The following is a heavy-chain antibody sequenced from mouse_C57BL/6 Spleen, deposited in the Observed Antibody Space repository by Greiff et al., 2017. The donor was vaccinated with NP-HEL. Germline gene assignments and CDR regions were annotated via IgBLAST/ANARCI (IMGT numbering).Heavy chain of an antibody. CDR1: GYAFTNYL. CDR2: INPGSGGT. D-gene: IGHD2-4*01. V-gene: IGHV1-54*01. Sequence: QVQLQQSGAELVRPGTSVKVSCKASGYAFTNYLIEWVKQRPGQGLEWIGVINPGSGGTNYNEKFKGKATLTADKSSSTAYMQLSSLTSEDSAVYFCARRYDYDEGFAYWGQGTLVTVSA. CDR3: ARRYDYDEGFAY. J-gene: IGHJ3*01.